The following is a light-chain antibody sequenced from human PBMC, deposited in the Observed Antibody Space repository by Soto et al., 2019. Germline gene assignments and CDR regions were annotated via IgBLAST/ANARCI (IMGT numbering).Light chain of an antibody. CDR1: QSVTSNL. CDR3: QQYGSSPIT. CDR2: GAS. Sequence: DIVLTQSPGTLSLSPGESATLSCRASQSVTSNLLAWYQQQPGQAPRLLIYGASSRATGITDRFSGSGSGTDFTLTISRLEPEDFAVYYCQQYGSSPITFGQGTRLEIK. V-gene: IGKV3-20*01. J-gene: IGKJ5*01.